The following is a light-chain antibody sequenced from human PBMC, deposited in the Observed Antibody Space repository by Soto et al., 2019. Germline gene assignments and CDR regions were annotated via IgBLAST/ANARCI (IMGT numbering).Light chain of an antibody. J-gene: IGLJ2*01. CDR1: SSDVGGYDY. V-gene: IGLV2-14*01. Sequence: QSALTQPASMSGSPGQSITISCTGTSSDVGGYDYVSWYQQHPGKAPKLMIFEVTNRPSWASNRFSGSKSGNTASLTISGLQAEDEADYYCSSYTTSSTPKVVFGGGTKLTVL. CDR3: SSYTTSSTPKVV. CDR2: EVT.